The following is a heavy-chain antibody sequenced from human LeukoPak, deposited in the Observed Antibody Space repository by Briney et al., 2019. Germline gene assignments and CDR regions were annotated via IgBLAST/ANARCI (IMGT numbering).Heavy chain of an antibody. V-gene: IGHV3-66*01. CDR1: GFTVSSNY. Sequence: GGSLRLSCAASGFTVSSNYMSWVRQAPGKGLEWVSVIYSGGSTYYADSVKGRFTISRDNSKNTLYLQMNSLRAEDTAVYYCARAPYEGTFDYWGQGTLVTVSS. CDR2: IYSGGST. CDR3: ARAPYEGTFDY. J-gene: IGHJ4*02. D-gene: IGHD3-3*01.